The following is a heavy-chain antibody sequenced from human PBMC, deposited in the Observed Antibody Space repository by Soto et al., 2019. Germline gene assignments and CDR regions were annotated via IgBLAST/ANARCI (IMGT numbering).Heavy chain of an antibody. CDR1: GFTFDDYG. V-gene: IGHV3-20*01. CDR2: INWNGGST. CDR3: ARDIRDYGSGSSKPEYYYYMDV. D-gene: IGHD3-10*01. J-gene: IGHJ6*03. Sequence: GGSLRLSCAASGFTFDDYGMSWVRQAPGKGLEWVSGINWNGGSTGYADSVKGRFTISRDNAKNSLYLQMNSLRAEDTALYHCARDIRDYGSGSSKPEYYYYMDVWGKGTTVTVSS.